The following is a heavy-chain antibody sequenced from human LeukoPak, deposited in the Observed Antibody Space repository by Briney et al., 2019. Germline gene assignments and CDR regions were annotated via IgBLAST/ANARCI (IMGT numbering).Heavy chain of an antibody. J-gene: IGHJ3*01. CDR3: ARRAGLDDGFDL. V-gene: IGHV3-21*01. CDR1: AFTLSTYN. CDR2: ISSSSTYM. D-gene: IGHD1-1*01. Sequence: PGGSLRLSCAASAFTLSTYNMNWVRQAPGKGLEWVSSISSSSTYMYYADSMKGRFTISRDNAKHSLYLQMNSLRAEDTAVYYCARRAGLDDGFDLWGQGTMVTVSS.